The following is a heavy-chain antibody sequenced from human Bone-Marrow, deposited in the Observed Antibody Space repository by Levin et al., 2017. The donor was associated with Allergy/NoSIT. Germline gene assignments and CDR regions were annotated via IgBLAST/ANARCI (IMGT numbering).Heavy chain of an antibody. J-gene: IGHJ4*02. CDR3: ARITQYDDGSSDYDTGYYFDF. D-gene: IGHD3-22*01. CDR1: GGSIRNFY. V-gene: IGHV4-59*01. Sequence: PGGSLRLSCTVSGGSIRNFYWSWIRQPPGKRLEWIGYIYYSGSTNYNPSLQSRVTISVDTSKNQFSLKLTSVTAADTAVYYCARITQYDDGSSDYDTGYYFDFWGQGALVTVSS. CDR2: IYYSGST.